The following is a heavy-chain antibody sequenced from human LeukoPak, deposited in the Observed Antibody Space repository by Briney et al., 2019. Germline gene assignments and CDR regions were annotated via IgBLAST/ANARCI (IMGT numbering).Heavy chain of an antibody. Sequence: PSETLSLTCAVYGGSFSGYYWSWIRQPPGKGLEWIGEINRSGSTNYNPSLKSRVTISVDTSKNQFSLKLSSVTAADTAVYYCARVSLGTIDYWGQGTLVTVSS. J-gene: IGHJ4*02. CDR1: GGSFSGYY. V-gene: IGHV4-34*01. CDR3: ARVSLGTIDY. D-gene: IGHD3-16*02. CDR2: INRSGST.